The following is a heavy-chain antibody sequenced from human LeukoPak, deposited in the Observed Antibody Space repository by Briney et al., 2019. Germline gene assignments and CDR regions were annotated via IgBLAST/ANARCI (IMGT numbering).Heavy chain of an antibody. CDR1: GCTFSSYA. Sequence: GGSLRLSCAASGCTFSSYAMSWVRQAPGKGLEWVLAISGSGGSTYYADSVKGRFTISRDNSKNTLYLQMNSLRAEDTAVYYCAKSAAAGEYMDVWGKGTTVTVSS. J-gene: IGHJ6*03. V-gene: IGHV3-23*01. CDR2: ISGSGGST. CDR3: AKSAAAGEYMDV. D-gene: IGHD6-13*01.